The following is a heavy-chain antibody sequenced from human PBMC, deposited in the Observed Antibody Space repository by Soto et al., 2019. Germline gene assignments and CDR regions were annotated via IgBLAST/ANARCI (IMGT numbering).Heavy chain of an antibody. D-gene: IGHD1-26*01. Sequence: PTLVNPTQTLTLTCTFSGFSLSTSGVGVGWIRQPPGKALEWLALIYWNDDERYSPSLKSRLTISKDTSKNQVVLTMTNMDPVDTATYYCAHRRYSGSYFFPFDYWGQGTLVTVSS. CDR1: GFSLSTSGVG. CDR2: IYWNDDE. V-gene: IGHV2-5*01. CDR3: AHRRYSGSYFFPFDY. J-gene: IGHJ4*02.